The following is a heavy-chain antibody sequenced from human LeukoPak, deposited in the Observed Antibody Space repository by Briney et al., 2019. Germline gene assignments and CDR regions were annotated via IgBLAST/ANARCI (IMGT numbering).Heavy chain of an antibody. CDR2: INPNGGDT. Sequence: ASVKVSCKAYGYTFAAYFIHWVRQAPGQGLEWMGRINPNGGDTNYAQKFQGRVTMTGDTSISTAYMELSSLRSDDTAVYYCARSGRRITMLRGVISYFDYWGQGTLVTVSS. CDR3: ARSGRRITMLRGVISYFDY. J-gene: IGHJ4*02. CDR1: GYTFAAYF. V-gene: IGHV1-2*06. D-gene: IGHD3-10*01.